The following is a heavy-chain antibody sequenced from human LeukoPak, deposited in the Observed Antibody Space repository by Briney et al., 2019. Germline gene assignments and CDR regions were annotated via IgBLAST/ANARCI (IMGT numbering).Heavy chain of an antibody. D-gene: IGHD4-17*01. Sequence: PGGSLRLSCAASGFTFSRYWMHWVRQAPGKGLAWVSRISSDGSNTNYADSAKGRFTISRDNAKNTLYLQMDSLTAEDTAVYYCVSRNYGSSPFDYWGQGTLVTVSS. CDR3: VSRNYGSSPFDY. CDR2: ISSDGSNT. CDR1: GFTFSRYW. V-gene: IGHV3-74*01. J-gene: IGHJ4*02.